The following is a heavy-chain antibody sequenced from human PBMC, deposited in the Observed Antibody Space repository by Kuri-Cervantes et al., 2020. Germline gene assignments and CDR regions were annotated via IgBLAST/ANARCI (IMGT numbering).Heavy chain of an antibody. Sequence: GGSLRLSCAASGFTFSTYWMSWVRQAPGKGPEWVSAISGSGGSTYYADSVKGRFTISRDNSKNTLYLQMNSLRAEDTAVYYCAKVRRSGYSGYDLVAIDYWGQGTLVTVSS. J-gene: IGHJ4*02. CDR1: GFTFSTYW. CDR2: ISGSGGST. D-gene: IGHD5-12*01. V-gene: IGHV3-23*01. CDR3: AKVRRSGYSGYDLVAIDY.